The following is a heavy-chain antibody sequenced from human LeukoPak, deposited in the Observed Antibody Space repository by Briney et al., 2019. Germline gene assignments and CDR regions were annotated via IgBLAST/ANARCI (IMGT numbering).Heavy chain of an antibody. Sequence: GRSLRLSCAASGFIFSDSTMHWVRQAPGKGLEWVAAASFHGSNTYYADSMKGRFTISRDNSKNTVCLQMNSLRTEDTAVYYCARERSWNGPLDYWGQGTLVTVSS. CDR2: ASFHGSNT. CDR1: GFIFSDST. CDR3: ARERSWNGPLDY. D-gene: IGHD1-1*01. J-gene: IGHJ4*02. V-gene: IGHV3-30*04.